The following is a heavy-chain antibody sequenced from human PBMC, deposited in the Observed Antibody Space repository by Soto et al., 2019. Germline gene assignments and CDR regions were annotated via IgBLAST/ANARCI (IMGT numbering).Heavy chain of an antibody. V-gene: IGHV6-1*01. CDR1: GDSVSSNSAA. CDR3: ARGYSSSSKPGYYYYGMDV. D-gene: IGHD6-6*01. Sequence: PSQTLSLTCAISGDSVSSNSAAWNWIRQSPSRGLEWLGRTYYRSKWYNDYAVSVKSRITINPDTSKNQFSLQLKSVTPEDTAVYYCARGYSSSSKPGYYYYGMDVWGQGTTVTVSS. CDR2: TYYRSKWYN. J-gene: IGHJ6*02.